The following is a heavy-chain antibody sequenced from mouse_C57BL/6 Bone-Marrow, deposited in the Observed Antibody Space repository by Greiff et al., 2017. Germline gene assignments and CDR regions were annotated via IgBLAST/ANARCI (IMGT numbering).Heavy chain of an antibody. CDR1: GYTFTSYG. Sequence: QVQLQQSGAELARPGASVKLSCKASGYTFTSYGISWVKQRTGQGLEWIGEIYPRSGNTYYNEKFKGKATLTADKSSSTAYMELRSLTSEDSAVYFCARGDLYYYGSRGYWGQGTTLTVAS. CDR3: ARGDLYYYGSRGY. V-gene: IGHV1-81*01. CDR2: IYPRSGNT. D-gene: IGHD1-1*01. J-gene: IGHJ2*01.